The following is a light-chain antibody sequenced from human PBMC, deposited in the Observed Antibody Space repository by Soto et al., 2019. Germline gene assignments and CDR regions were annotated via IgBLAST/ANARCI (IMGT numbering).Light chain of an antibody. J-gene: IGLJ1*01. CDR3: SPYTRSSTPYV. Sequence: QSALTQPASVSGSPGQSITISCTGTSSDVGGYNYVSWYQQHPGKAPKLMIYEVSNRPSGVSNRFSGSKSGNTASLTSSGLPAEDEADYYCSPYTRSSTPYVFGPGTKVTVL. V-gene: IGLV2-14*01. CDR1: SSDVGGYNY. CDR2: EVS.